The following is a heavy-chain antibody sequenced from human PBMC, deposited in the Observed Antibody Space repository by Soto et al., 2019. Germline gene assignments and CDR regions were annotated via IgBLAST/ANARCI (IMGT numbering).Heavy chain of an antibody. CDR2: ISGSADYT. J-gene: IGHJ3*02. V-gene: IGHV3-23*01. Sequence: GGSLRLSCAASGFTFSSYAMSWVRQPPGKGLEWVSSISGSADYTYYADSVRGRFTISRDNSKNTVSLQMNSLRAEDTAVYYCARMAALGGEDFNIWGHGTMVTVSS. CDR3: ARMAALGGEDFNI. CDR1: GFTFSSYA. D-gene: IGHD2-8*01.